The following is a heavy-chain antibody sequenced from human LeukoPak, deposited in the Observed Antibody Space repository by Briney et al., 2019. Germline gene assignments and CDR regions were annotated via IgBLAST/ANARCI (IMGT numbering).Heavy chain of an antibody. CDR3: ARLRGYSGPKDPFDL. V-gene: IGHV5-51*01. CDR2: IYPAVSDT. Sequence: GESLKISCKGSEYTFTDYWIGWVRQMPGKGLEWMGIIYPAVSDTRYGPSFQGQATISADKFTTTIYLEWSSLKASDTAMYFCARLRGYSGPKDPFDLWGQGTLVTVSS. J-gene: IGHJ3*01. D-gene: IGHD3-10*01. CDR1: EYTFTDYW.